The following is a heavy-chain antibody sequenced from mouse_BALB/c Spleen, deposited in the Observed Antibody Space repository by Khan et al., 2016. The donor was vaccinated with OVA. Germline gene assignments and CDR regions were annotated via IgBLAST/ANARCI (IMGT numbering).Heavy chain of an antibody. V-gene: IGHV2-2*02. Sequence: QVQLKESGPGLVQPSQSLSITCTVSVFSLTTYGVHWVRQSPGKGLEWLGVIWGGGTTDYSAAFISRLSITKDNSKSQVFFKMNSLQANDTAIYYCARNYDYDEGLAYWGQGTLVTVSA. J-gene: IGHJ3*01. CDR2: IWGGGTT. CDR3: ARNYDYDEGLAY. D-gene: IGHD2-4*01. CDR1: VFSLTTYG.